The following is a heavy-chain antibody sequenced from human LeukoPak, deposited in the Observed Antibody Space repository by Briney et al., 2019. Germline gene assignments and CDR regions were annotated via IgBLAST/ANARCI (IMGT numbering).Heavy chain of an antibody. Sequence: ASVKVSCKASGYTFTSYDINWVRQATGQGLEWMGWVNPNSGNTGYAQKFQGRVTITRSTSISTAYMELSSLRSEDTAVYYCAREVSVMDAFDIWGQGTMVTVSS. CDR2: VNPNSGNT. CDR1: GYTFTSYD. D-gene: IGHD2-21*01. J-gene: IGHJ3*02. CDR3: AREVSVMDAFDI. V-gene: IGHV1-8*03.